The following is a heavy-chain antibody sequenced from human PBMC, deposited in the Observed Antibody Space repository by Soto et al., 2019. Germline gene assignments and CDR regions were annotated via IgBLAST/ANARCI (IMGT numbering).Heavy chain of an antibody. Sequence: EVQLVESGGGLVKPGGSLRLSCAASGFTFSGYTMNWVRQATGKGLEWVASITSRGSYIYYADSVRGRFTISRDNAKNSIYLQMNSLRAEDTAVYYCARGSNTSSQVRSLDHWCQGTRVTVSS. J-gene: IGHJ4*02. CDR1: GFTFSGYT. CDR2: ITSRGSYI. CDR3: ARGSNTSSQVRSLDH. D-gene: IGHD2-2*01. V-gene: IGHV3-21*01.